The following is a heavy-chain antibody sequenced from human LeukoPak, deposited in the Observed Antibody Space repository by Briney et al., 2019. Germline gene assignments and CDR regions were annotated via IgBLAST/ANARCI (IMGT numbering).Heavy chain of an antibody. CDR1: GFTVSSNY. J-gene: IGHJ6*02. CDR3: AKGPSSGYYFVYYGMDV. CDR2: IYSCGST. Sequence: GGSLRLSCAASGFTVSSNYMSWVRQAPGKGLEWVSVIYSCGSTYYADSVKGRFTISRDNSKNTLYLQMNSLRAEDTAVYYCAKGPSSGYYFVYYGMDVWGQGTTVTVSS. V-gene: IGHV3-66*03. D-gene: IGHD3-22*01.